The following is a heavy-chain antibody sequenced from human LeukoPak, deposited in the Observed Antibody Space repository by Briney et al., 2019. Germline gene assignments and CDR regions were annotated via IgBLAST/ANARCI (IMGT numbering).Heavy chain of an antibody. CDR3: ARGRGVGATWFDP. CDR1: GGTFSSYA. V-gene: IGHV1-69*05. CDR2: IIPIFGTA. J-gene: IGHJ5*02. Sequence: ASVKVFCKASGGTFSSYAISWVRQAPGQGLAWMGGIIPIFGTANYAQKFQGRVTITTDESTSTAYMELSSLRSEDTAVYYCARGRGVGATWFDPWGQGTLVTVSS. D-gene: IGHD1-26*01.